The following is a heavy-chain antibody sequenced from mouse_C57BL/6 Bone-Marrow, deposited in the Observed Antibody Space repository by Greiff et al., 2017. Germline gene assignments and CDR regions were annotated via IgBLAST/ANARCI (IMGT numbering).Heavy chain of an antibody. Sequence: VQLQQSGAELARPGASVKLSCKASGYTFTSYGISWVKQRPGQGLEWIGEIYPRSGNTYYNEKFKGKATLTADKSSSTAYMELRSLTSEDSAVYFCGVFYYYGSSYGFFAYWGQGTLVTVSA. CDR3: GVFYYYGSSYGFFAY. V-gene: IGHV1-81*01. CDR2: IYPRSGNT. D-gene: IGHD1-1*01. J-gene: IGHJ3*01. CDR1: GYTFTSYG.